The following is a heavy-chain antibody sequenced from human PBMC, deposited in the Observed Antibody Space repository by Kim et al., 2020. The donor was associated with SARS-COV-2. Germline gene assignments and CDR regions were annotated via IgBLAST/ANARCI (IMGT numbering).Heavy chain of an antibody. Sequence: GGSLRLSCAASGFTFSSYWMHWVRQAPGKGLVWVSRINSDGSSTSYADSVKGRFTISRDNAKNTLYLQMNSLRAEDTAVYYCARAGDGYNFYDYWGQGTLVTVSS. CDR2: INSDGSST. D-gene: IGHD5-12*01. J-gene: IGHJ4*02. V-gene: IGHV3-74*01. CDR3: ARAGDGYNFYDY. CDR1: GFTFSSYW.